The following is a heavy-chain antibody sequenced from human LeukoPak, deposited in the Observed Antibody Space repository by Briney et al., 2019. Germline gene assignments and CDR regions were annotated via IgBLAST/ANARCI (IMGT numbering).Heavy chain of an antibody. Sequence: GGSLRLPYSASVFTHSNYWMHWVPQPPGKALVWVARLHSNGAFTTYADSVKGRFTISRDTAKNTLYLQMNSLRVEDTAVYYCARFVVVTAGDYWGQGTLVTVSS. V-gene: IGHV3-74*01. D-gene: IGHD2-21*02. CDR1: VFTHSNYW. CDR2: LHSNGAFT. CDR3: ARFVVVTAGDY. J-gene: IGHJ4*01.